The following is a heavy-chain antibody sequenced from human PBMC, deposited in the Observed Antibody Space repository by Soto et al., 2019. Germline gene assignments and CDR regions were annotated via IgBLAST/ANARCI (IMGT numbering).Heavy chain of an antibody. Sequence: GSLRLSCAASGFTFSSYSMNWVRQAPGKGLEWVSSISSSSYIYYADSVKGRFTISRDNAKNSLYLQMNSLRAEDTAVYYCARVKGQERYYDFWSGPRGYYGMDVWGQGTTVTVSS. D-gene: IGHD3-3*01. CDR2: ISSSSYI. CDR1: GFTFSSYS. J-gene: IGHJ6*02. V-gene: IGHV3-21*01. CDR3: ARVKGQERYYDFWSGPRGYYGMDV.